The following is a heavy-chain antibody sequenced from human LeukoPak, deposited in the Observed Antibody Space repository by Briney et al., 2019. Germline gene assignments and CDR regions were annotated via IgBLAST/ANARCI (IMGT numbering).Heavy chain of an antibody. Sequence: GSSVKVSCKPSGGTFSIYAVSWVRQAPGQGPEWMGRIIPIFGTTNYAQKFEGRVTITTDESESTVYMELRSLTSDDAAVFFCARGPTGLSYFDLWGQGTQVSVSS. CDR1: GGTFSIYA. CDR2: IIPIFGTT. J-gene: IGHJ4*02. V-gene: IGHV1-69*05. D-gene: IGHD3-9*01. CDR3: ARGPTGLSYFDL.